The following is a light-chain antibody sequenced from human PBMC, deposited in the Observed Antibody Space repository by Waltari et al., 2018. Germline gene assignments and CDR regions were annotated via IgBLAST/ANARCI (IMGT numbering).Light chain of an antibody. CDR1: SLGTQT. Sequence: SYVLNQPPSVSVAPGKTARISCGGTSLGTQTVHWYQQKPGQAPVLVIHSDSGRPSGIPGRFSGSTSGNTATLTIKWVEAGDEAEYFCQVWDFTQGVFGGGTKLTVL. CDR3: QVWDFTQGV. V-gene: IGLV3-21*04. J-gene: IGLJ3*02. CDR2: SDS.